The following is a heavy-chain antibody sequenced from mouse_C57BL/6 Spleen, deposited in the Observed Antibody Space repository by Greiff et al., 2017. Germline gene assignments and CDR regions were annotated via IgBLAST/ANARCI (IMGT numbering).Heavy chain of an antibody. CDR2: IYPGDGDT. Sequence: VQLQQSGAELVKPGASVKISCKASGYAFSSYWMNWVKQRPGQGLEWIGQIYPGDGDTTYNGKFKGKATLTADKSSSTAYMQLSSLTSEDSAVYFCARSDLPGYVDVWGTGTTVTGSS. CDR1: GYAFSSYW. V-gene: IGHV1-80*01. J-gene: IGHJ1*03. CDR3: ARSDLPGYVDV.